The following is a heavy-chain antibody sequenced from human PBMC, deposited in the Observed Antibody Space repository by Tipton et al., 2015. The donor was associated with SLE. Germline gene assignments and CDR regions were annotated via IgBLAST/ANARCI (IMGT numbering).Heavy chain of an antibody. D-gene: IGHD3-3*01. CDR1: GGSVSSTNYY. V-gene: IGHV4-61*02. Sequence: TLSLTCTVSGGSVSSTNYYWSWIRQPAGRGLEWIGRIYSSGTTNYNPSLKSRLSISIDTSNNQFSLKLSSVTAADTAVYYCARQEWVTKPNCFDPWGQGILVTVSS. CDR3: ARQEWVTKPNCFDP. CDR2: IYSSGTT. J-gene: IGHJ5*02.